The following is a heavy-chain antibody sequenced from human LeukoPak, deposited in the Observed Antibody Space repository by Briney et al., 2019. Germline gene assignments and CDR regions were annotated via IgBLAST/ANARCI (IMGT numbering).Heavy chain of an antibody. J-gene: IGHJ3*02. CDR3: ARVSGYASRGHDAFDI. CDR2: INPNSGGT. Sequence: ASVKVSCKASGYTFTDYYMHWLRQAPGQGLEWMGWINPNSGGTNYAQKFQGRVTMTRDTSISTAYMELSRLRSDDTAVYYCARVSGYASRGHDAFDIWGQGTMVTVSS. V-gene: IGHV1-2*02. D-gene: IGHD3-22*01. CDR1: GYTFTDYY.